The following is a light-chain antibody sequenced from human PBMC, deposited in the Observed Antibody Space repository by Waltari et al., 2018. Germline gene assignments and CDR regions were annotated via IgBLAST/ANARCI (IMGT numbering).Light chain of an antibody. CDR1: SSNIGAGYD. J-gene: IGLJ2*01. CDR2: YNS. V-gene: IGLV1-40*01. CDR3: QTYDSSLSGSV. Sequence: QSVLTQTPSVSGAPGQRVTISCPGSSSNIGAGYDVHWYQQLPGKAPKLLIYYNSNLPTGAPARFSCSNSGASASLAITGRQAEDEDDYYCQTYDSSLSGSVFGGRTKLTVL.